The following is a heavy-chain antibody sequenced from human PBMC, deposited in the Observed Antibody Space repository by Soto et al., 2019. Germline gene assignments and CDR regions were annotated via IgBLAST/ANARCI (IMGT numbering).Heavy chain of an antibody. CDR2: ITGSGGST. CDR3: AKALTVVRGLIYYGMDV. V-gene: IGHV3-23*01. D-gene: IGHD3-10*01. Sequence: EVQLLESGGGLVQPGGSLRLSCAASGFTFSSYAMSWVRQSPGKGLTWVSVITGSGGSTYYADSVKGRFTISRDNSKNXXYLQMNSLRDEGTAVYYCAKALTVVRGLIYYGMDVWGQGTTVTVSS. J-gene: IGHJ6*02. CDR1: GFTFSSYA.